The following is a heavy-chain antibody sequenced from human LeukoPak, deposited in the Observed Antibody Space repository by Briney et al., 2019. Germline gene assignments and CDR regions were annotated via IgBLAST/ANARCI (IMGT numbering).Heavy chain of an antibody. CDR3: ATPSTQLRYFDWLLFDY. J-gene: IGHJ4*02. D-gene: IGHD3-9*01. V-gene: IGHV1-24*01. Sequence: ASVKVSCKVSGYTLTELSMHWVRQAPGKGHEWMGGFDPEDGETIYAQKFQGRVTMTEDTSTDTAYMELSSLRSEDTAVYYCATPSTQLRYFDWLLFDYWGQGTLVTVSS. CDR1: GYTLTELS. CDR2: FDPEDGET.